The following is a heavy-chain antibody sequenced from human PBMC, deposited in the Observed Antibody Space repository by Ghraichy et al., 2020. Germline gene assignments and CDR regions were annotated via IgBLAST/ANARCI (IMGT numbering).Heavy chain of an antibody. CDR2: IYYSGST. V-gene: IGHV4-59*01. Sequence: SEPLSLPFTVSGGSILIYYWSWIRQPPGKGLEWIGYIYYSGSTNYTPSLKSRVTISVDPSKNQFSLKLSSVTAADTAVYYCARGLSGGWFDPWGQGTLVTVSS. D-gene: IGHD2/OR15-2a*01. CDR3: ARGLSGGWFDP. J-gene: IGHJ5*02. CDR1: GGSILIYY.